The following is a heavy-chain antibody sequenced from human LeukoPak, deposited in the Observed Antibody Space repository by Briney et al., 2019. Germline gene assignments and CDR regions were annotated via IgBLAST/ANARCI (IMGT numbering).Heavy chain of an antibody. CDR2: IIASGYNT. J-gene: IGHJ6*03. CDR3: AKGAEEGVVITSVYYYYMDV. Sequence: TGGSLRISSAAPWFTFSSYEMKWGRPAPGEGRGWGSTIIASGYNTYYADSAQGRFTISRDNSKNTLYLQMNSLRVEDTAVYYCAKGAEEGVVITSVYYYYMDVWGKGTTVTISS. D-gene: IGHD3-22*01. V-gene: IGHV3-23*01. CDR1: WFTFSSYE.